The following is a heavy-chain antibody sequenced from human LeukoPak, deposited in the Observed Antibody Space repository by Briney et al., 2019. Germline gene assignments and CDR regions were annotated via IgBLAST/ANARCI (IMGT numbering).Heavy chain of an antibody. CDR2: IYYSGST. CDR1: GGSISSGDYY. Sequence: PSETLSLTCTVSGGSISSGDYYWSWIRQPPGKGLEWIGYIYYSGSTYYNPSLKSRVTISVDTSKNQFSLKLSSVTAADTAVYYCARAQGNYYGSGSYYNMLNWFDPWAQGTLVTVSS. CDR3: ARAQGNYYGSGSYYNMLNWFDP. D-gene: IGHD3-10*01. J-gene: IGHJ5*02. V-gene: IGHV4-30-4*01.